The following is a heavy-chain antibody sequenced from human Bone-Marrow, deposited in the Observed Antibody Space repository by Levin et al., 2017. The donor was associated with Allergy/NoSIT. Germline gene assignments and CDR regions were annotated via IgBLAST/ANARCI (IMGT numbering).Heavy chain of an antibody. CDR3: AKDKARTRYLEY. D-gene: IGHD1-14*01. J-gene: IGHJ4*02. Sequence: PGGSLRLSCAASGFSFNSYGMHWVRQAPGKGLEWVAVISYDGTNKYYGDSVKGRFTISRDNSKNTLSLQMSSLRAEDTAVYYCAKDKARTRYLEYWGQGTLVTVSS. CDR2: ISYDGTNK. CDR1: GFSFNSYG. V-gene: IGHV3-30*18.